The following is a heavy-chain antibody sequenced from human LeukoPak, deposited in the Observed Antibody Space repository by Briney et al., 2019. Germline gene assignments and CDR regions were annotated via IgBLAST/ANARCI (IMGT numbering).Heavy chain of an antibody. CDR1: GYTFTSYD. V-gene: IGHV1-8*01. J-gene: IGHJ6*02. CDR3: AREGVGAYYYYGMDV. D-gene: IGHD3-16*01. CDR2: MNPNSGNT. Sequence: ASVKVSCKASGYTFTSYDINWVRQATGQGLEWMGWMNPNSGNTGYAQKFQGRVTMTRNTSISTAYMELSSLRSEDTAVYYCAREGVGAYYYYGMDVWGQGTTVTVSS.